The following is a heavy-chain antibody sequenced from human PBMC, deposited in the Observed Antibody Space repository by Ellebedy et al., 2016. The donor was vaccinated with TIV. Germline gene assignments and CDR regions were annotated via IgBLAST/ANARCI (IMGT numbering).Heavy chain of an antibody. CDR2: INQSGST. Sequence: MPGGSLRLSCAVYGGSFSGYYWSWVRQPPGKGLEWIGEINQSGSTNYNPSLKSRVTISVDTSKNQFSLKLSSVTAADTAVYYCAEGRSGWYYFDYWGQGTLVTVFS. J-gene: IGHJ4*02. CDR3: AEGRSGWYYFDY. V-gene: IGHV4-34*01. D-gene: IGHD6-19*01. CDR1: GGSFSGYY.